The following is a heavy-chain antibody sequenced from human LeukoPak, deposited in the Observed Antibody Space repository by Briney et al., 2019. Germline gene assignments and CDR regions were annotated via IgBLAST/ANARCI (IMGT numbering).Heavy chain of an antibody. J-gene: IGHJ4*02. CDR2: ISWNSGSI. CDR1: GFTFDDYA. D-gene: IGHD3-10*01. V-gene: IGHV3-9*01. Sequence: PGGSLRLSCAASGFTFDDYAMHWVRQAPGKGLEWVSGISWNSGSIGYADSVKGRFTISRDNAKNSLYLQMNSLRAEDTAVYYCARDTFGEFDYWGQGTLVTVSS. CDR3: ARDTFGEFDY.